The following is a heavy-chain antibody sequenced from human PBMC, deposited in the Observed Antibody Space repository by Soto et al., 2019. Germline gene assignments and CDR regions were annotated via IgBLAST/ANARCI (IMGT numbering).Heavy chain of an antibody. J-gene: IGHJ6*02. D-gene: IGHD3-16*01. V-gene: IGHV4-31*03. Sequence: PSETLSLTCTVSGGSISSGGYYWSWIRQHPGKGLEWIGYIYYSGSTYYNPSLKSRVTISVDTSKNQFSLKLSSVTAADTAVYYCARDERGGSPPYYYYYGMYVWGQGTTVPVSS. CDR1: GGSISSGGYY. CDR3: ARDERGGSPPYYYYYGMYV. CDR2: IYYSGST.